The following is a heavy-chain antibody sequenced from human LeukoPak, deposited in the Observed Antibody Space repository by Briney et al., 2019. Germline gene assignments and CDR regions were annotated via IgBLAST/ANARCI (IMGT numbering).Heavy chain of an antibody. J-gene: IGHJ4*02. CDR1: GFTFSSYG. CDR2: ISYDGSNK. CDR3: AKDRYGREGY. V-gene: IGHV3-30*18. Sequence: GGSLRLSCAASGFTFSSYGMHWVRQAPGKGLEWVAVISYDGSNKYYADSVKGRFTISRDNSKNTLYLQMNSLRAEDTAVYYCAKDRYGREGYWGQGTLVTVSS. D-gene: IGHD1-26*01.